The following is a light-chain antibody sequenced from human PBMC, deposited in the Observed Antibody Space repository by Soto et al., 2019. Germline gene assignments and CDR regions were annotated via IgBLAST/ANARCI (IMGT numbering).Light chain of an antibody. CDR2: GVT. V-gene: IGLV2-8*01. J-gene: IGLJ1*01. Sequence: QSALTQPPSASGSPGQSVTFSCTGTSSDVGTYDYVSWCQQYPGKAPKLLIYGVTRRPSGVPDRFSGSKSGNTAALTVSGLQAEDEAYYYCSSYAGRSMYVFGTGTKVTV. CDR3: SSYAGRSMYV. CDR1: SSDVGTYDY.